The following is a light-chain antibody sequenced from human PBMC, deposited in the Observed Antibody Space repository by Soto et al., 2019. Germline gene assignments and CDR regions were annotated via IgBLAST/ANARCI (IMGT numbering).Light chain of an antibody. V-gene: IGKV1-5*01. Sequence: DIQMTQSPSTLSASVGDRVTITCRASQSISNWLAWYQQKPGKPPKLLIYGASSLESGVPSRFTGSGSGTEFTLTIYSLQPDDFATYYCQQYNSYSWTFGQGTKVDIK. CDR2: GAS. CDR3: QQYNSYSWT. J-gene: IGKJ1*01. CDR1: QSISNW.